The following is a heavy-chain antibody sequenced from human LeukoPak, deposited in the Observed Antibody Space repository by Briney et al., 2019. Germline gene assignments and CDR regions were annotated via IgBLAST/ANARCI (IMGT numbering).Heavy chain of an antibody. CDR3: ARGDYYDSSGYYPDFIY. J-gene: IGHJ4*02. D-gene: IGHD3-22*01. V-gene: IGHV4-34*01. CDR1: GGSFSGYY. Sequence: PSETLSLTCAVYGGSFSGYYWSWIRQPPGKGLEWIGEINHSGSTNYNPSLKSRVTTSVDTSKNQFSLKLSSVTAADTAVYYCARGDYYDSSGYYPDFIYWGQGTLVTVSS. CDR2: INHSGST.